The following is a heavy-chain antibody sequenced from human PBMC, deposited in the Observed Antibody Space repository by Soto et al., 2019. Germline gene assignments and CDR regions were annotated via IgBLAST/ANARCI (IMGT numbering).Heavy chain of an antibody. Sequence: GGSLRLSCAASGFTFSSYGMHWVRQAPGKGLEWVAVIWYDGSNKYYADSVKGRFTISRDNSKNTLYLQMNSLRAEDTAVYYYARDGDIVVVPAALVPNYYYYYYGMDVWGQGTTVTVSS. CDR3: ARDGDIVVVPAALVPNYYYYYYGMDV. V-gene: IGHV3-33*01. CDR2: IWYDGSNK. D-gene: IGHD2-2*01. J-gene: IGHJ6*02. CDR1: GFTFSSYG.